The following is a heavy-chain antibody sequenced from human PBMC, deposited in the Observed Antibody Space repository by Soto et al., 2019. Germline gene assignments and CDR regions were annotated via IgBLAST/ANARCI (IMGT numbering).Heavy chain of an antibody. D-gene: IGHD3-22*01. CDR3: AKDFYDSSGYYFDY. CDR1: GFTFSSYA. Sequence: QTGGSLRLSCAASGFTFSSYAMSWVRQAPGKGLEWVSAISGSGGSTYYADSVKGRFTISRDNSKNTLYLQMNSLRAEDTAVYYCAKDFYDSSGYYFDYWGQGTLVTVSS. CDR2: ISGSGGST. J-gene: IGHJ4*02. V-gene: IGHV3-23*01.